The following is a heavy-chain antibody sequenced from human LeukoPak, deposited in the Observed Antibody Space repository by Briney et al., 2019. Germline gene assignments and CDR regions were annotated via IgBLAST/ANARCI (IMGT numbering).Heavy chain of an antibody. CDR3: ARDKRASAYTGSLFGY. D-gene: IGHD5-12*01. CDR1: GFTFSSYA. V-gene: IGHV3-21*04. J-gene: IGHJ4*02. CDR2: ISSSSSYI. Sequence: GGSLRLSRAASGFTFSSYAMNWVRQAPGKGLEWVSSISSSSSYIYYADSVKGRFTISRDNAKNSLYLQMNSLRAEDTAVYYCARDKRASAYTGSLFGYWGQGTLVTVSS.